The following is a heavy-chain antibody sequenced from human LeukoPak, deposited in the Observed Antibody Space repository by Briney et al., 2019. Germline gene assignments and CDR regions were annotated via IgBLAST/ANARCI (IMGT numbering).Heavy chain of an antibody. J-gene: IGHJ5*02. D-gene: IGHD3-22*01. CDR3: ARVLSAPETYYYDSSGYQPFDP. V-gene: IGHV1-18*01. CDR1: GGTFSSYA. Sequence: ASVKVSCKASGGTFSSYAISWVRQAPGQGLEWMGWISAYNGNTNYAQKLQGRVTMTTDTSTSTAYMELRSLRSDDTAVYYCARVLSAPETYYYDSSGYQPFDPWGQGTLVTVSS. CDR2: ISAYNGNT.